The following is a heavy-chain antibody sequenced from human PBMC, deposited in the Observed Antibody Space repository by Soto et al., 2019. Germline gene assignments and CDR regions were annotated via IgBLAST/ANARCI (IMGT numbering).Heavy chain of an antibody. D-gene: IGHD3-16*01. CDR2: LHHDGTT. CDR1: GGPITTTTW. V-gene: IGHV4-4*02. J-gene: IGHJ6*02. CDR3: ATQTISYTWGV. Sequence: QVQLQESGPGLVKPSETLSLTCAVSGGPITTTTWWAWVRLPPGKGLEWIGELHHDGTTNYNPSPSSPITVSIDQSNHPLPPKLTPAAAAGPAIYYCATQTISYTWGVWGRGTTVTVSS.